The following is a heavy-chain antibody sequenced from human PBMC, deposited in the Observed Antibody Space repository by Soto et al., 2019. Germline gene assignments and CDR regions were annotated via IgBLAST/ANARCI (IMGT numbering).Heavy chain of an antibody. J-gene: IGHJ3*02. CDR1: GFTFSDYY. CDR2: ISSSGSTI. V-gene: IGHV3-11*01. CDR3: AQDHTYYDILTGYSHDAFDI. D-gene: IGHD3-9*01. Sequence: GGSLRLSCAASGFTFSDYYMSWIRQAPGKGLEWVSYISSSGSTIYYADSVKGRFTISRDNAKNSLYLQMNSLRAEDTAVYYCAQDHTYYDILTGYSHDAFDIWGQGTMVTVSS.